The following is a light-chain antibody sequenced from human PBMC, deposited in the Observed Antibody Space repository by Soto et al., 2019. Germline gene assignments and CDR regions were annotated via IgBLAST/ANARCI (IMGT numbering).Light chain of an antibody. CDR1: SSDVGGYNY. J-gene: IGLJ1*01. Sequence: QSALTQPASVSGSPGQSITISCTGTSSDVGGYNYVSWYQQHPGKAPKFIIYEVSNRPSGVSNRFSGSKSGNTASLTISGLQAEDEADYYCSSYTSSVSYVFGTGTKVTVL. CDR3: SSYTSSVSYV. V-gene: IGLV2-14*01. CDR2: EVS.